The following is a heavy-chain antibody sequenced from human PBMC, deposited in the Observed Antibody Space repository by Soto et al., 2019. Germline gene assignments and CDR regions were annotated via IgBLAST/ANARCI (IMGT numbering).Heavy chain of an antibody. CDR2: IHPRDSDT. D-gene: IGHD3-3*01. CDR3: ARHADYDFWSGYNYYYYGMDV. V-gene: IGHV5-51*01. Sequence: GESLKISCQGSGYYFSDYWIGWVRQMPGRGLEWMGIIHPRDSDTKYSPSFQGHVTFSVDTSISTAFLYWNSLKASDTAMYYCARHADYDFWSGYNYYYYGMDVWGQGATVTVSS. CDR1: GYYFSDYW. J-gene: IGHJ6*02.